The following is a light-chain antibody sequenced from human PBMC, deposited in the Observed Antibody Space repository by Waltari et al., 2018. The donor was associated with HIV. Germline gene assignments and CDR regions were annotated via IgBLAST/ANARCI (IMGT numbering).Light chain of an antibody. J-gene: IGLJ2*01. CDR3: SSYAGSNNYVV. CDR2: EVS. Sequence: QSALTQPPSASGSPGQSVTISRTGTSSDVGGYNYVSWYQQHPGKAPKRMIYEVSKRPSGVPDRFSGSKSGNTASLTVSGLQAEDEADYYCSSYAGSNNYVVFGGGTKLTVL. CDR1: SSDVGGYNY. V-gene: IGLV2-8*01.